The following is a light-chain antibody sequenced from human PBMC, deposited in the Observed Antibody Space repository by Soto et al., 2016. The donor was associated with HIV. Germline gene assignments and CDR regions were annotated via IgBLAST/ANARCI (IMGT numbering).Light chain of an antibody. CDR3: QVWDSRSDGL. CDR1: NIGSQD. CDR2: DDR. J-gene: IGLJ2*01. Sequence: SYVLTQPSSVSVAPGKAATITCGGKNIGSQDIHWYQQKPGQAPVLVVYDDRARPSGIPDRFSGSHSGDMATLTISRVEVGDEADYYCQVWDSRSDGLFGGGTRLTVL. V-gene: IGLV3-21*03.